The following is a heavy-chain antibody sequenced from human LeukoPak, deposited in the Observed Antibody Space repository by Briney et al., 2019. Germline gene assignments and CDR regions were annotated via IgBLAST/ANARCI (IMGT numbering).Heavy chain of an antibody. CDR3: ARDGHRMYYYESSVYRFDY. D-gene: IGHD3-22*01. CDR1: GGTFSNYA. J-gene: IGHJ4*02. Sequence: SVKVSCKASGGTFSNYAISWVRQAPGQGLEWMGGIIPIFGTANYAQKFQGRVTMTRDTSTSTAYMELRSLRSDDTAVYYCARDGHRMYYYESSVYRFDYWGQGTLVTVSS. V-gene: IGHV1-69*05. CDR2: IIPIFGTA.